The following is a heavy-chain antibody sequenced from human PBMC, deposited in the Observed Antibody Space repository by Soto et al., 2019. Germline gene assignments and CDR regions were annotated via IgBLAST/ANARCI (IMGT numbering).Heavy chain of an antibody. V-gene: IGHV1-18*04. D-gene: IGHD4-17*01. CDR2: ISAYNGNT. CDR3: ARQGKYGDYVTYYYGMDV. J-gene: IGHJ6*02. Sequence: QVQLVQSGAEVKKPGASVKVSCKASGYTFTSYGISWVLQAPGHGREWMGWISAYNGNTNYALKLQGRVTMTTDTSTSTAYRELRSLRADDTAVYYCARQGKYGDYVTYYYGMDVWGQGTTVTVSS. CDR1: GYTFTSYG.